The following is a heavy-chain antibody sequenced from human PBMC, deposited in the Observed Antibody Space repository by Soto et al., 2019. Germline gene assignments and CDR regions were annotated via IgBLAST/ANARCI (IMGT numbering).Heavy chain of an antibody. CDR1: GFTFSSYW. D-gene: IGHD3-22*01. CDR3: ARVPYYYDSSGYYYAMGY. J-gene: IGHJ4*02. CDR2: IKQDGSEK. Sequence: GGSLRLSCAASGFTFSSYWMSCVRQAPGKGLEWVANIKQDGSEKYYVDSVKGRFTISRDNAKNSLYLQMNSLRAEDTAVYYCARVPYYYDSSGYYYAMGYWGQGTLVTVSS. V-gene: IGHV3-7*01.